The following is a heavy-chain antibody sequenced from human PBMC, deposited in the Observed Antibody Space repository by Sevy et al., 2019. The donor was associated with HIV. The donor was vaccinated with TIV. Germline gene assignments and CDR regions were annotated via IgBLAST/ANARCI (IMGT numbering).Heavy chain of an antibody. D-gene: IGHD5-12*01. CDR1: GFTFSSYW. V-gene: IGHV3-7*01. J-gene: IGHJ6*02. CDR2: IKQDGSEK. Sequence: GGSLRLSCVASGFTFSSYWMSWVRQAPGKGLEWVANIKQDGSEKYYVDSVKGRFTISRDNAKNSLYLQMNSLRDEDTAVYYCARRNSGHANYYSYYGMDVWGQGTTVTVSS. CDR3: ARRNSGHANYYSYYGMDV.